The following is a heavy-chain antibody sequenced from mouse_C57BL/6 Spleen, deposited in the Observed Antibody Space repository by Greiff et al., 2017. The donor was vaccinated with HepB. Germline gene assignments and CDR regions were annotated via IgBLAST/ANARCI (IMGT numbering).Heavy chain of an antibody. D-gene: IGHD4-1*01. CDR1: GFTFSDYG. CDR2: ISSGSSTI. V-gene: IGHV5-17*01. J-gene: IGHJ3*01. CDR3: ARDWESDWFAY. Sequence: EVQLVESGGGLVKPGGSLKLSCAASGFTFSDYGMHWVRQAPEKGLEWVAYISSGSSTIYYADTVKGRFTISGDNAKNTLFLQMTSLRSEDTAMYYCARDWESDWFAYWGQGTLVTVSA.